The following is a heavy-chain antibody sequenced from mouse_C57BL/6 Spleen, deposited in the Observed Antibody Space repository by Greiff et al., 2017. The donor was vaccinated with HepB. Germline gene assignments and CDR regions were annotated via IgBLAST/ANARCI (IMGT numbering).Heavy chain of an antibody. Sequence: QVQLQQPGAELVKPGASVKMSCKASGYTFTSYWITWVKQRPGQGLEWIGDIYPGSGSTNYNEKFKSKATLTVDTSSSTAYMQLSSLTSEDSAVYYCARTSDYSNYSDWYFDVWGTGTTVTVSS. V-gene: IGHV1-55*01. CDR2: IYPGSGST. J-gene: IGHJ1*03. D-gene: IGHD2-5*01. CDR3: ARTSDYSNYSDWYFDV. CDR1: GYTFTSYW.